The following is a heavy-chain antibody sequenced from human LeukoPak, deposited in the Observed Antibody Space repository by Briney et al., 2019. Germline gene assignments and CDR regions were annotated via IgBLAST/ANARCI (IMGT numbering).Heavy chain of an antibody. CDR2: TKNKNRSYTT. V-gene: IGHV3-72*01. Sequence: GGSLRLSCAASGFTFSDHHMDWVRQAPGKGLEWVGRTKNKNRSYTTEYAASVKGRFTISRDDSKNTLYLQMNSLRTEDTAVCYCAKVRWDNSGWYYLDSWGQGTLVTVSS. D-gene: IGHD6-19*01. J-gene: IGHJ4*02. CDR3: AKVRWDNSGWYYLDS. CDR1: GFTFSDHH.